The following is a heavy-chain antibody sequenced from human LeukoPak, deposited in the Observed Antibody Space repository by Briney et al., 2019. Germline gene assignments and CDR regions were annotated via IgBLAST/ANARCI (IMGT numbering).Heavy chain of an antibody. CDR1: GFTFSSSE. D-gene: IGHD5-18*01. V-gene: IGHV3-30*03. CDR2: ISHDGDN. J-gene: IGHJ4*02. Sequence: GGSLRLSCAVSGFTFSSSEMNWVRQAPGKGLEWVAVISHDGDNYADSVKGRFTIYRDIARNTLYLQMNGLTPGDTAVYFCASTSPQWRHYFDYWGQGTLVTVSS. CDR3: ASTSPQWRHYFDY.